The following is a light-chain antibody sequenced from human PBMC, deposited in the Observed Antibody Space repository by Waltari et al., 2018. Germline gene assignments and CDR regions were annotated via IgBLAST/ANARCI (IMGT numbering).Light chain of an antibody. CDR3: CSYAGNYTYV. Sequence: QSALTQPRSVSGSPGQSVTISCTGTRSNVGGYNYVYWFQQHPGKAPKFRIYEVSKRPSGVPDRFFGSKSGNTASLTISGLQAEDEADYYCCSYAGNYTYVFGTGTKVTVL. CDR1: RSNVGGYNY. J-gene: IGLJ1*01. CDR2: EVS. V-gene: IGLV2-11*01.